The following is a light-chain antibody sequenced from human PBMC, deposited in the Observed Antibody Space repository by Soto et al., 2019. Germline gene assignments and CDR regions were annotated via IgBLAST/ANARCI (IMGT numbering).Light chain of an antibody. Sequence: DIQMTQSPSTLSASVGDRVTITCRASQSIGAWLAWYQQKPGKAPKLLIYKASSLRSGVPSRFSGSGSGTEFTLTISSLQPDDFATDYCQQYDTYRTFGQGTKVEIK. CDR1: QSIGAW. V-gene: IGKV1-5*03. J-gene: IGKJ1*01. CDR3: QQYDTYRT. CDR2: KAS.